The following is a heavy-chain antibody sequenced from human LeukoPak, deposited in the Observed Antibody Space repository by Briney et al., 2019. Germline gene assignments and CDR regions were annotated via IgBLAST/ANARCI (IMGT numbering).Heavy chain of an antibody. CDR2: LSGSGEST. CDR1: GFTFRSYV. V-gene: IGHV3-23*01. D-gene: IGHD3-16*01. J-gene: IGHJ4*02. Sequence: PGGSLRLSCVASGFTFRSYVLSWVRQAPGKGLEWVSALSGSGESTYYADAVKGRFTISRDNSKNTVYLQMNGLRAEGTAVYHCAKVTYDYVWGSYGNWGQGTLVTVSS. CDR3: AKVTYDYVWGSYGN.